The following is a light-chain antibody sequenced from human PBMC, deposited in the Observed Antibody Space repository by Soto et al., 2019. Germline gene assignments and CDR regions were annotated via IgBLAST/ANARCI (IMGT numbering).Light chain of an antibody. CDR2: GAS. CDR3: QQYNNWRT. V-gene: IGKV3-20*01. J-gene: IGKJ1*01. CDR1: QSVSSSY. Sequence: EIVLTQSPGTLSLSPGERATLSCRASQSVSSSYLAWYQQKPGQPPRLLIYGASSRATGIPDRFSGSGSGTDFTLTISRLEPEDFAVYYCQQYNNWRTFGQGTKVDIK.